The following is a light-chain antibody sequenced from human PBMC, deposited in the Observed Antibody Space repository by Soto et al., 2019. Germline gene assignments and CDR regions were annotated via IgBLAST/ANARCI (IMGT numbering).Light chain of an antibody. Sequence: QSALTQPASVSGSRGQSITISCTGTSSDVGGYNYVSWYQQHPGKAPKLMIYDVSNRPSGVSNRFSGSKSGNTASLTISGLQAEDEADYYCSSYTSSRILYVFRTGNKVTVL. CDR1: SSDVGGYNY. CDR2: DVS. CDR3: SSYTSSRILYV. V-gene: IGLV2-14*01. J-gene: IGLJ1*01.